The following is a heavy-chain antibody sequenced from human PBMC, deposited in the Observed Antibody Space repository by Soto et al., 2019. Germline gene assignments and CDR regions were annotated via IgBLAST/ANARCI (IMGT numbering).Heavy chain of an antibody. J-gene: IGHJ5*02. V-gene: IGHV1-2*02. CDR1: GYTFTGYY. Sequence: ASVKVSCKASGYTFTGYYMHWVRQAPGQGXEWMGWINPNSGGTNYAQKFQGRVTMTRDTSISTAYMELSRLRSDDTAVYYCAKNFRAYSSSSRVGNWFDPWGQGTLVTVSS. CDR3: AKNFRAYSSSSRVGNWFDP. CDR2: INPNSGGT. D-gene: IGHD6-6*01.